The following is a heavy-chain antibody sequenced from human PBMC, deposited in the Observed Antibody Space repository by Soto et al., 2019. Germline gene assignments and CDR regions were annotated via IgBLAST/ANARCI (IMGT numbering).Heavy chain of an antibody. D-gene: IGHD3-10*01. J-gene: IGHJ5*02. V-gene: IGHV4-59*01. CDR1: GGSISSYY. CDR2: IYYSGST. CDR3: ARVITMVRGVIVWFDT. Sequence: SETLSLTCTVSGGSISSYYWSWIRQPPGKGLEWIGYIYYSGSTNYNPSLKSRVTISVDTSKNQFSLKLSSVTAADTAVYYCARVITMVRGVIVWFDTWGQGTLVTVSS.